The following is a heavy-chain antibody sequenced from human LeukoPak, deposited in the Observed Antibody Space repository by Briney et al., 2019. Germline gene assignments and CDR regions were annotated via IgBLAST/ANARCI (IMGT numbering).Heavy chain of an antibody. Sequence: EGSLRLSCAASRFTFSSFEMNWVRQAPGKGLEWVSYISSSGRTIYYADSVKGRYTISRDNAKNSLYLQVNSLRAEDTAVYYCARRGYTSGLDYWGQGTLVTVSS. J-gene: IGHJ4*02. V-gene: IGHV3-48*03. CDR1: RFTFSSFE. CDR3: ARRGYTSGLDY. D-gene: IGHD5-18*01. CDR2: ISSSGRTI.